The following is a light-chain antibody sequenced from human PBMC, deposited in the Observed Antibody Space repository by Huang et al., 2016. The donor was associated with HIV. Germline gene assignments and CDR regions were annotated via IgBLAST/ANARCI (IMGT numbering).Light chain of an antibody. V-gene: IGKV3-15*01. CDR2: GIS. J-gene: IGKJ1*01. CDR3: QQYNDWPLT. CDR1: QSLSRQ. Sequence: EIVMTQSPATLSVSPGERVNLSCRASQSLSRQLAWYQQKRGQAPRLPVYGISTRATGIPARFSGSGSGTDFTLTINSLQSEDFATYYCQQYNDWPLTFGQGTEVEIK.